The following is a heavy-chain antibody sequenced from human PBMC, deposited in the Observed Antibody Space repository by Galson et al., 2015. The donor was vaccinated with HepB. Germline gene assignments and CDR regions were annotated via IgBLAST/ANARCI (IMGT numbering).Heavy chain of an antibody. J-gene: IGHJ4*02. Sequence: CAISGDSVSSNSAAWNWIRQSPSRGLEWLGGTYYRSKWYNDYAVSVKSRITINPDTSKNQFSLQLNSVTPEDTAVYYCARDRDYDSSGYYYGGFDYWGQGTLVTVSS. CDR2: TYYRSKWYN. D-gene: IGHD3-22*01. V-gene: IGHV6-1*01. CDR1: GDSVSSNSAA. CDR3: ARDRDYDSSGYYYGGFDY.